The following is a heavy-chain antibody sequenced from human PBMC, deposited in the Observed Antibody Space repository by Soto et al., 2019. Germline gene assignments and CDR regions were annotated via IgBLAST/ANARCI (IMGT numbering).Heavy chain of an antibody. J-gene: IGHJ6*02. Sequence: GGSLRLSCAASGFTFSSYAMSWVRQAPGKGLEWVSYISSSSSTIYYADSVKGRFTISRDNAKNSLYLQMNSLRDEDTAVYYCARDLSGGYSGYDWEDYYYYGMDVWGQGTTVTVSS. V-gene: IGHV3-48*02. CDR2: ISSSSSTI. CDR3: ARDLSGGYSGYDWEDYYYYGMDV. D-gene: IGHD5-12*01. CDR1: GFTFSSYA.